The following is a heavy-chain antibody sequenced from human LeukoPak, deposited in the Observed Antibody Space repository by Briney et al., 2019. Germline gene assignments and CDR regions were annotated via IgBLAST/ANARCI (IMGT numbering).Heavy chain of an antibody. D-gene: IGHD6-6*01. CDR1: GGSISSSNW. V-gene: IGHV4-4*02. CDR2: IYHSGST. J-gene: IGHJ4*02. CDR3: VRSSSSIFDY. Sequence: PSGTLSLTCAVSGGSISSSNWWSWVRQPPGKGLEWIGEIYHSGSTNYNPSLKSRVTISVDTSKNQFSLKLSSVTAADTAVYYCVRSSSSIFDYWGQGTLVTVSS.